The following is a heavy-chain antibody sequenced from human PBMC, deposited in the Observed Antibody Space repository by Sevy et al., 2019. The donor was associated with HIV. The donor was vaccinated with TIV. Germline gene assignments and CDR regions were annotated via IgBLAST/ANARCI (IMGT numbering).Heavy chain of an antibody. CDR2: INPSGGST. J-gene: IGHJ3*02. D-gene: IGHD3-22*01. V-gene: IGHV1-46*01. Sequence: ASVKVSCKASGYTFTSYYMHWVRQAPGQGLEWMGIINPSGGSTSYAQKFQGRVTMTRDTSRRTVYMGLSSLRSEDTAVYYCARTPTYYYDSSGHDAFDIWGQGTMVTVSS. CDR1: GYTFTSYY. CDR3: ARTPTYYYDSSGHDAFDI.